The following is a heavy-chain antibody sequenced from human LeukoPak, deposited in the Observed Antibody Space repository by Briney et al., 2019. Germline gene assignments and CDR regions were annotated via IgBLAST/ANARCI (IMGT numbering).Heavy chain of an antibody. CDR3: ARVLPLYDQYYFDW. CDR2: IYDSGST. V-gene: IGHV4-59*01. D-gene: IGHD3-22*01. Sequence: SETLSLTWTVSGDSIRGSYKTWIRQPPRRGLEWIGYIYDSGSTNYNPSLKSRVTMSVDTSKNQFSLRLSSVTAADTAIYYCARVLPLYDQYYFDWWGQGTLVTVSS. J-gene: IGHJ4*02. CDR1: GDSIRGSY.